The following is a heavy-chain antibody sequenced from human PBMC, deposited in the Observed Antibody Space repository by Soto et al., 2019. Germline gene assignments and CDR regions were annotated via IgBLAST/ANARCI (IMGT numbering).Heavy chain of an antibody. CDR1: GGTFSSYA. J-gene: IGHJ4*02. D-gene: IGHD1-26*01. CDR2: IIPIFGTA. CDR3: ARDRGLPSTRGRADY. V-gene: IGHV1-69*13. Sequence: AVKVSCKASGGTFSSYAISWVRQAPGQGLEWMGGIIPIFGTANYAQKFQGRVTITADESTSTAYMELSSLRSEDTAVYYCARDRGLPSTRGRADYWGQGTLVTVSS.